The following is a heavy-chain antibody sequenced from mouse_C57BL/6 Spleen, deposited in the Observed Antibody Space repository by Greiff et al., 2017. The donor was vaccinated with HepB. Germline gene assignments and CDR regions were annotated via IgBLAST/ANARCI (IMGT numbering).Heavy chain of an antibody. Sequence: EVKVVESGGGLVQPGGSLSLSCAASGFTFTDYYMSWVRQPPGKALEWLGFIRNKANGYTTEYSASVQGRFTISRDNSQSILYLQMNALRAEDSATYYCARYRAGVTTGFDYWGQGTTLTVSS. V-gene: IGHV7-3*01. CDR1: GFTFTDYY. CDR2: IRNKANGYTT. D-gene: IGHD2-2*01. J-gene: IGHJ2*01. CDR3: ARYRAGVTTGFDY.